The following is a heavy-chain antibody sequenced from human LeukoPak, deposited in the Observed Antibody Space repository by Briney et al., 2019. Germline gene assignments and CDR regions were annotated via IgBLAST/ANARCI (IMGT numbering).Heavy chain of an antibody. CDR2: VSDSGDYT. J-gene: IGHJ4*02. Sequence: GGSLRLSCVTSGFTFSTSAMGWVRQAPGTGLEWVSVVSDSGDYTSYADSVKGRFRISRDNSENKLYLQMNSLRTEDTAIYYCAMTYDFWSGYPGWGQGTLVTVSS. CDR1: GFTFSTSA. D-gene: IGHD3-3*01. V-gene: IGHV3-23*01. CDR3: AMTYDFWSGYPG.